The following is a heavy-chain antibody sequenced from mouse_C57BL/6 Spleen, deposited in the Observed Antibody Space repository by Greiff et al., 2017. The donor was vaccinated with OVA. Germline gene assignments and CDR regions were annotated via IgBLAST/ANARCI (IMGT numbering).Heavy chain of an antibody. CDR1: GYTFTSYW. V-gene: IGHV1-7*01. D-gene: IGHD1-1*01. CDR2: INPSSGYT. Sequence: VQLQQSGAELAKPGASVKLSCKASGYTFTSYWMHWVKQRPGQGLEWIGYINPSSGYTKYNQKFKDKATLTADKSSSTAYMQLSSLTYEDSAVYYCALTTVVAHWYFDVWGTGTTVTVSS. CDR3: ALTTVVAHWYFDV. J-gene: IGHJ1*03.